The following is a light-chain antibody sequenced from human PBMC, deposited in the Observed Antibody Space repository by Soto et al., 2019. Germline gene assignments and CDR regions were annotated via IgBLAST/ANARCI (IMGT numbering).Light chain of an antibody. CDR1: SGHSSYA. Sequence: QTVVTQSPSASASLGASVKLTCTLSSGHSSYAIAWHQQQPEKGPRYLMKLNSDGSHSKGDGIPDRFSGSSSGAERYLTISSLPSEDEADYYCQTWGPGIVVFGGGTKLTVL. CDR3: QTWGPGIVV. V-gene: IGLV4-69*01. CDR2: LNSDGSH. J-gene: IGLJ2*01.